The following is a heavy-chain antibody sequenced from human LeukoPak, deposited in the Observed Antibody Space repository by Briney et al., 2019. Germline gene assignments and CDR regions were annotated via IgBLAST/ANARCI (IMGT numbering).Heavy chain of an antibody. V-gene: IGHV3-74*01. CDR2: INSDGSST. CDR3: ARDLISGDYTFDY. D-gene: IGHD4-11*01. Sequence: GGSLRLSCAASGFTFSSYWMHWVRQAPGKGLVWVSRINSDGSSTSYADSVKGRFTVSRDNAKDSLYLQMNSLRDEDTAVYYCARDLISGDYTFDYWGQGALVTVSS. CDR1: GFTFSSYW. J-gene: IGHJ4*02.